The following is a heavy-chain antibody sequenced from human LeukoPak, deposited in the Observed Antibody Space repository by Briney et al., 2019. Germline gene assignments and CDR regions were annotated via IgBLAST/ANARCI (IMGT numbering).Heavy chain of an antibody. CDR3: AKSLFTDRSRYYFDY. CDR1: GFTFNDYA. Sequence: GRSLRLSCAASGFTFNDYAMQWVRQAAGKGLEWVSGISWNSGSIVYADSVKGRVTISRENAKKCMYVQMNSVRAEDTALYYCAKSLFTDRSRYYFDYWGQGTLVTVPS. V-gene: IGHV3-9*01. CDR2: ISWNSGSI. J-gene: IGHJ4*02. D-gene: IGHD3-22*01.